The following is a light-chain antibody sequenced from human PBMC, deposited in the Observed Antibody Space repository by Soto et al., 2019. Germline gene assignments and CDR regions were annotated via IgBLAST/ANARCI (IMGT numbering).Light chain of an antibody. Sequence: QSALTQPASVSGSPGQSITISCTGTSSDVGGYKDVSWYQQHPGKAPKLMIYDIRNRPSGVSNRFSGSKSGNTASLTISGLQAEDEADYYCSSYRSSSTRVFGTGTKVTVL. J-gene: IGLJ1*01. CDR1: SSDVGGYKD. CDR2: DIR. V-gene: IGLV2-14*03. CDR3: SSYRSSSTRV.